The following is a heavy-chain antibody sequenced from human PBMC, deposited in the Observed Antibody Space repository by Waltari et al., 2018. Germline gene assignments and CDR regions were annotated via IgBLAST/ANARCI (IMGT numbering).Heavy chain of an antibody. D-gene: IGHD3-22*01. CDR3: ARGDSSGYLDAFDI. CDR1: GGPFNPYT. Sequence: QFQLVQSGATLKKPGSSVTVSCKASGGPFNPYTISWGRQAPGQGLEWMGRISPILGIANYAQKFQGRVTISADKSTSTAFMELRSLGSEETAVYYCARGDSSGYLDAFDIWGQGTMVTVSS. CDR2: ISPILGIA. J-gene: IGHJ3*02. V-gene: IGHV1-69*02.